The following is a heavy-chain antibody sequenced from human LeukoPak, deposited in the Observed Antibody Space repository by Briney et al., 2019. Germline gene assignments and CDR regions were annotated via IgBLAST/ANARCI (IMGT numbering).Heavy chain of an antibody. D-gene: IGHD2-2*01. CDR3: ARHKLEGEYRLPNRFDP. CDR2: IYYSGST. CDR1: GCSISNYY. V-gene: IGHV4-59*08. Sequence: PSETLSLTCTVSGCSISNYYWSWIRQPPGKGLEWMVDIYYSGSTKYNPSLTSQVTISVDTSKNQFSLNLTIVTAADTAVYYCARHKLEGEYRLPNRFDPWGQGTLVTVSS. J-gene: IGHJ5*02.